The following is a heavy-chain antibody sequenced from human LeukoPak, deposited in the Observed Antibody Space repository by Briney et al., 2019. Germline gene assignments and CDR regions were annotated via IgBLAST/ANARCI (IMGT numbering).Heavy chain of an antibody. CDR3: ARFQDDSDAFDI. Sequence: GGSLRLSCAASGFTFSSYSMNWVRQAPGKGLEWVSSISSSSSYIYYADSVKGRFTSSRDNAKNSLYLQMNSLRAEDTAVYYCARFQDDSDAFDIWGQGTMVTVSS. J-gene: IGHJ3*02. CDR1: GFTFSSYS. CDR2: ISSSSSYI. D-gene: IGHD3-3*01. V-gene: IGHV3-21*01.